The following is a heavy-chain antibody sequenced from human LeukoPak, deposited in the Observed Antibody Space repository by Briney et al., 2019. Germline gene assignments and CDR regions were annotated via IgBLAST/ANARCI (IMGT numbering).Heavy chain of an antibody. J-gene: IGHJ4*02. CDR3: AREELSASGSYWGADY. CDR2: IYYSGST. D-gene: IGHD1-26*01. Sequence: SETLSLTCTVSGGSISSSSYYWGWIRQPPGKGLEWIGSIYYSGSTYYNPSLKSRVTISVDTSKNQFSLKLSSVTAADTAVYYCAREELSASGSYWGADYWGQGTLVTVSS. CDR1: GGSISSSSYY. V-gene: IGHV4-39*07.